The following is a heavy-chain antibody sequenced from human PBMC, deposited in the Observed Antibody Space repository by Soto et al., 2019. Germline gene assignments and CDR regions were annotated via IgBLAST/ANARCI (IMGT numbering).Heavy chain of an antibody. CDR1: GFTFSSYV. J-gene: IGHJ6*02. Sequence: QVQLVESGGGVVQPGRSLRVSCVASGFTFSSYVIHWVRQAPGKGLEWVALIWYDGSDISYGDSVRGRFTISRDNSKNTLYLQMQIMRADDKAVADCSRNLAETTTNYGLDVWGQGTTVTVSS. D-gene: IGHD2-8*01. CDR2: IWYDGSDI. V-gene: IGHV3-33*01. CDR3: SRNLAETTTNYGLDV.